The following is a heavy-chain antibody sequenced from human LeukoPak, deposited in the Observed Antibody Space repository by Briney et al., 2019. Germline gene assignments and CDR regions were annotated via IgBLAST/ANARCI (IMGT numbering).Heavy chain of an antibody. J-gene: IGHJ4*02. CDR3: ARGFQLRYFDWLPKGSFDY. CDR1: GGSFSGYY. CDR2: INHSGST. D-gene: IGHD3-9*01. V-gene: IGHV4-34*01. Sequence: SETLSLTCAVYGGSFSGYYWSWIRQPPGKVLEWIGEINHSGSTNYNPSLKSRVTISVDTSKNQFSLKLSSVTAADTAVYYCARGFQLRYFDWLPKGSFDYWGQGTLVTVSS.